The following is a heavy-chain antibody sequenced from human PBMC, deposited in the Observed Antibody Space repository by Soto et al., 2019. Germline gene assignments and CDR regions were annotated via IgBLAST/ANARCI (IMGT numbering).Heavy chain of an antibody. J-gene: IGHJ5*02. D-gene: IGHD3-22*01. Sequence: PSETLSLTCTVSGGSISSYYGSWIRQPPGKGLEWIGYIYYSGSTNYNPSLKSRVAISVDTSKNQFSLKLSSVTAADTAVYYCARFRYDSSGRHWFDPWGQGNLVTVSS. V-gene: IGHV4-59*01. CDR3: ARFRYDSSGRHWFDP. CDR1: GGSISSYY. CDR2: IYYSGST.